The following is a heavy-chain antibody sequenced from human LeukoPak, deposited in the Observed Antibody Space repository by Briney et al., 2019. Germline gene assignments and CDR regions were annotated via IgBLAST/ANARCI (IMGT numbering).Heavy chain of an antibody. V-gene: IGHV4-38-2*02. CDR1: GGSISNYY. CDR2: IYHSGST. CDR3: ARGRGSGGSPTENFDY. Sequence: SETLSLTCTVSGGSISNYYWGWIRQPPGKGLEWIGSIYHSGSTYYNPSLKSRVTISVDTSKNQFSLKLSSVTAADTAVYYCARGRGSGGSPTENFDYWGQGTLVTVSS. J-gene: IGHJ4*02. D-gene: IGHD2-15*01.